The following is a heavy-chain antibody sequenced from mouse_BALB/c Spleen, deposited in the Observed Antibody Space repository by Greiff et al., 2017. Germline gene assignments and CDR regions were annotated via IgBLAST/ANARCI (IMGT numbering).Heavy chain of an antibody. Sequence: VKLVESGRGLVAPSQTLSITCPVSGFSLTSYGVHWVRQPPGKGLEWLGVIWAGGSTNYNSALLSRLCISKDNSKSQVFLKMNSLQTDDTAMYYCARWTYYEYLRIDYYAMDYWGQGTSVTVSS. CDR1: GFSLTSYG. CDR3: ARWTYYEYLRIDYYAMDY. D-gene: IGHD5-2*01. J-gene: IGHJ4*01. CDR2: IWAGGST. V-gene: IGHV2-9*02.